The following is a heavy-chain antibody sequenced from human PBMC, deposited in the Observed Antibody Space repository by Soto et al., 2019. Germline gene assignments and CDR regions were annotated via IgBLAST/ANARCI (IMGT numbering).Heavy chain of an antibody. D-gene: IGHD2-21*01. Sequence: GESLKISCQGSGYSFSTSWIGWVRQMPGKGLEWMGIIYPGDSDTRYSPSFQGQVTISADKSISTAFLQWSSLKASDTATYYCSRTTIAGIRGYFDYWGQGTLVTVSS. J-gene: IGHJ4*02. CDR3: SRTTIAGIRGYFDY. CDR2: IYPGDSDT. CDR1: GYSFSTSW. V-gene: IGHV5-51*01.